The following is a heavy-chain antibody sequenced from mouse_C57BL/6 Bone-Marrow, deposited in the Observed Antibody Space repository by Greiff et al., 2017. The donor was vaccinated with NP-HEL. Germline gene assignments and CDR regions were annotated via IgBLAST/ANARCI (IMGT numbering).Heavy chain of an antibody. V-gene: IGHV1-50*01. D-gene: IGHD2-3*01. J-gene: IGHJ1*03. Sequence: QVQLQQPGAELVKPGASVKLSCKASGYTFTSYWMQWVKQRPGQGLEWIGEIDPSDSYTNYNQKFKGKATLTVDKSSSTAYMELRSLTSEDTAVYYCARDYDGLDVWGTGTTVTVSS. CDR3: ARDYDGLDV. CDR1: GYTFTSYW. CDR2: IDPSDSYT.